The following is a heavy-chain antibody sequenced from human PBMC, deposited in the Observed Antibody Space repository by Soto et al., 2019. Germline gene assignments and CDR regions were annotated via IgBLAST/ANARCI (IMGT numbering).Heavy chain of an antibody. CDR1: GFTFSSYS. CDR2: ISSSSSYI. CDR3: ARDPVDLLWFGELVDY. D-gene: IGHD3-10*01. Sequence: GGSLRLSCAASGFTFSSYSMNWVRQAPGKGLEWVSSISSSSSYIYYADSVKGRFTISRDNAKNSLYLQMNSLRAEDTAVYYCARDPVDLLWFGELVDYWGQGTLVTVSS. J-gene: IGHJ4*02. V-gene: IGHV3-21*01.